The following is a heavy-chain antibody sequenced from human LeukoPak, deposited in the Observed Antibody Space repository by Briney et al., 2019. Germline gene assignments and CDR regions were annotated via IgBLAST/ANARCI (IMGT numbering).Heavy chain of an antibody. V-gene: IGHV3-21*01. CDR3: ARDSVVLPSASLDY. J-gene: IGHJ4*02. Sequence: GGSLRLSCAASGFTFSSYSMNWVRQAPGKGLEWVSSISSGSSTIYYADSVKGRFTISRDNAKNSLYLQMNSLRAEDAAVYYCARDSVVLPSASLDYWRQGTLVTVSS. CDR1: GFTFSSYS. D-gene: IGHD2-2*01. CDR2: ISSGSSTI.